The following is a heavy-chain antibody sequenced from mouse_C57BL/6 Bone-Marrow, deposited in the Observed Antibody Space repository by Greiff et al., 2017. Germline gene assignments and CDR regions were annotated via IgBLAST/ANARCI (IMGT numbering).Heavy chain of an antibody. V-gene: IGHV1-82*01. CDR1: GYAFSSSW. Sequence: EQLQQSGPELVKPGASVKISCKASGYAFSSSWMNWVKQRPGKGLEWIGRIYPGDGDTNYNGKFKGKATLTADKSSSTAYMQLSSLTSEDAAVYFCARGGYGAWFAYWGQGTLVTVSA. CDR3: ARGGYGAWFAY. J-gene: IGHJ3*01. CDR2: IYPGDGDT. D-gene: IGHD2-2*01.